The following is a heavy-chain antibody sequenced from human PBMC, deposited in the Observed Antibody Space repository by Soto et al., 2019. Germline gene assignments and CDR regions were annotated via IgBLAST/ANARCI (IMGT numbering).Heavy chain of an antibody. Sequence: QVQLVESGGGVVQPGRSLRLSCAASGFTFSSYAMHWVRQAPGKGLEWVAVISYDGSNKYYADSVKGRFTISRDNSKNTLYPQMNSLRAEDTAVYYCARDGGPLLSGSLYFDYWGQGTLVTVSS. CDR3: ARDGGPLLSGSLYFDY. D-gene: IGHD1-26*01. J-gene: IGHJ4*02. CDR1: GFTFSSYA. CDR2: ISYDGSNK. V-gene: IGHV3-30-3*01.